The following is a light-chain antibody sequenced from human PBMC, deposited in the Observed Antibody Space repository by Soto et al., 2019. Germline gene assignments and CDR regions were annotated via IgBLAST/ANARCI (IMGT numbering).Light chain of an antibody. V-gene: IGKV1-8*01. CDR2: AAS. Sequence: AIRMTQSPSSLSASTGDRVTITCRASQGISSYLAWYQQKPGKAPKLLIYAASTLQSGGPLRFSGSGSGTDFTLTISCLQSEDFETYYCQQYYSYTSWTFGQGTKVEIK. J-gene: IGKJ1*01. CDR3: QQYYSYTSWT. CDR1: QGISSY.